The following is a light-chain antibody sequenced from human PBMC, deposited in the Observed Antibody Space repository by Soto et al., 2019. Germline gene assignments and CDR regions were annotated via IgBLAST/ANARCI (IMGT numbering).Light chain of an antibody. J-gene: IGKJ1*01. Sequence: DIQMTQSPSTLSSSVGDRVTITCRASQSISACLAWYQQQPWRAPKLLIYYASNLQSGVPSRFRGSVSGTEFTLTINSLQPDDFATYYCQQYDTYLRTFGQGTKVEIK. CDR2: YAS. V-gene: IGKV1-5*01. CDR1: QSISAC. CDR3: QQYDTYLRT.